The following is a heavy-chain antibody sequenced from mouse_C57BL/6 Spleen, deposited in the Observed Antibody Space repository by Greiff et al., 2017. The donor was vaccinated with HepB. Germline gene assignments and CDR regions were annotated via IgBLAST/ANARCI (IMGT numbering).Heavy chain of an antibody. V-gene: IGHV5-17*01. CDR3: ARKGTDYFDY. CDR2: ISSGSSTI. J-gene: IGHJ2*01. Sequence: EVMLVESGGGLVKPGGSLKLSCAASGFTFSDYGMHWVRQAPEKGLEWVAYISSGSSTIYYADTVKGRFTISRDNAKNTLFLQMTSLRSEETAMYYCARKGTDYFDYWGQGTTLTVSS. CDR1: GFTFSDYG. D-gene: IGHD2-14*01.